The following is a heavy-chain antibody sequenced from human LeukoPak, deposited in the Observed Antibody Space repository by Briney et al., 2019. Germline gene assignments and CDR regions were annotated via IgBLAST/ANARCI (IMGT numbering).Heavy chain of an antibody. CDR1: GGSISSYY. Sequence: SETLSLTCTVSGGSISSYYWSWIRQPPGKGLEWIGYIYYSGSTNYNPSLKSRVTISVDTSKNQFSLKLSSVTAADTAAYYCARGGSGSYYKTPDYWGQGTLVTVSS. V-gene: IGHV4-59*01. CDR3: ARGGSGSYYKTPDY. CDR2: IYYSGST. D-gene: IGHD3-10*01. J-gene: IGHJ4*02.